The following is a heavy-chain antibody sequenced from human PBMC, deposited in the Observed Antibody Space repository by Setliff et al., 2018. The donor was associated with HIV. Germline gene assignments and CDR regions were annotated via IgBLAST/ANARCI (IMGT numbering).Heavy chain of an antibody. CDR3: ARDRDSSGYYYDDAFDI. CDR1: GGTFSSYA. J-gene: IGHJ3*02. V-gene: IGHV1-69*10. D-gene: IGHD3-22*01. Sequence: GASVKVSCKASGGTFSSYAISWVRQAPGQGLEWMGGIIPILGIANYAQKFQGRVTITADKSTSTAYMELSSLRSEDTAVYYCARDRDSSGYYYDDAFDIWGQGTMVNVSS. CDR2: IIPILGIA.